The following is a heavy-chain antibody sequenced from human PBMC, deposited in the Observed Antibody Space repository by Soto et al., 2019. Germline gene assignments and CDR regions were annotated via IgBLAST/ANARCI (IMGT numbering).Heavy chain of an antibody. CDR2: ISSNGGSA. J-gene: IGHJ6*02. CDR1: GFTFRNYA. D-gene: IGHD2-15*01. CDR3: ARGYCSAVGCYVHYYYGFDV. Sequence: SLRLSCAAAGFTFRNYAMNWVRQAPGKGLELVSSISSNGGSAYYADSVKGRFTISRDNSKNTLYLQMNSLGADDTAVYYCARGYCSAVGCYVHYYYGFDVWGQGTTVTVSS. V-gene: IGHV3-23*01.